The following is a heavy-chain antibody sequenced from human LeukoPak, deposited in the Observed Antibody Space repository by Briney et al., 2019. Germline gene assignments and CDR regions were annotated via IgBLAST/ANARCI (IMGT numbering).Heavy chain of an antibody. J-gene: IGHJ3*02. V-gene: IGHV3-53*01. CDR3: ARNILFAFDI. CDR1: GLTVSSSY. Sequence: GGSLRLSCAASGLTVSSSYMSWVRQAPGKGLEWVSIIYNDGSTYYADSMKGRFTISGDNSKNTLYLQVNSLRAEDTAMYYCARNILFAFDIWGQGTMVTVSS. CDR2: IYNDGST.